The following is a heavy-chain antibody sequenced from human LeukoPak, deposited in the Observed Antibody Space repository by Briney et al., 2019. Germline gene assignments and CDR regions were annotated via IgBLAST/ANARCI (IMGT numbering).Heavy chain of an antibody. CDR2: ISSSSRYI. CDR3: ARSGIKMARGVFLKSPYHMDV. D-gene: IGHD3-10*01. V-gene: IGHV3-21*04. CDR1: GFTLSTYT. J-gene: IGHJ6*03. Sequence: GGSLRLSCAASGFTLSTYTMNSVRQAPGKGVEWGSSISSSSRYISYADSVKGRFTISRDDAKNSLSLQMNSLRAEDTAVYYWARSGIKMARGVFLKSPYHMDVWGKGTTVTVSS.